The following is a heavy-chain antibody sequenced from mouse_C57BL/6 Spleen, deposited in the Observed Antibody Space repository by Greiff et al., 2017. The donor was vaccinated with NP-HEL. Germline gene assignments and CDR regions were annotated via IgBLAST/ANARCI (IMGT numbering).Heavy chain of an antibody. V-gene: IGHV1-64*01. CDR3: ALITTVEGDD. CDR2: IHPNSGST. CDR1: GYTFTSYW. J-gene: IGHJ2*01. D-gene: IGHD1-1*01. Sequence: VQLQESGAELVKPGASVKLSCKASGYTFTSYWMHWVKQRPGQGLEWIGMIHPNSGSTNYNEKFKSKATLTVDKSSSTAYMQLSSLTSEDSAVYYCALITTVEGDDWGQGTTLTVSS.